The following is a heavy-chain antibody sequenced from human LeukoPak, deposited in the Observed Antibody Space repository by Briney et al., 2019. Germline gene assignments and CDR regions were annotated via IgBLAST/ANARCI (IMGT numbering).Heavy chain of an antibody. J-gene: IGHJ4*02. Sequence: GGSLRLSCAASGFTFSSYSMNWVRQAPGKGLEWVSYISSSSTIYYADSVKGRFTISRDNAKNSLYLQMNSLRVEDTAVFYCARGGNSLDYWGQGALVTVSS. D-gene: IGHD3-10*01. CDR3: ARGGNSLDY. V-gene: IGHV3-48*01. CDR2: ISSSSTI. CDR1: GFTFSSYS.